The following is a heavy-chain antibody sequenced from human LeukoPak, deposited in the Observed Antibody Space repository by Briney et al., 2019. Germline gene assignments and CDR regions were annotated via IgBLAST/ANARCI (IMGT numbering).Heavy chain of an antibody. V-gene: IGHV3-73*01. J-gene: IGHJ4*02. D-gene: IGHD3-9*01. CDR3: ARVIYYDILTGSGPLGY. CDR1: GFTFSGSA. Sequence: GGSLRLSCAASGFTFSGSALHWVRQASGKGLEWVGRIRSTANGYATAYAASVKGRFTISRDDSKNTAYLQMDSLKTEDTAVYYCARVIYYDILTGSGPLGYWGRGTLVTVSS. CDR2: IRSTANGYAT.